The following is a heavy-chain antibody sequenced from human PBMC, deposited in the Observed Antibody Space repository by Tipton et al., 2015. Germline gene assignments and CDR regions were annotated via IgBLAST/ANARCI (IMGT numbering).Heavy chain of an antibody. Sequence: TLSLTCTVSGSSMRGFYWSWIRQPPGKGLEWIGYMSHSGSTYYNTSLKSRVTMSVDTPKNQFSLKLSSVTAADTAVYYCARDHLTTEGEWYGMDVWGQGTTVTVSS. D-gene: IGHD4-11*01. CDR1: GSSMRGFY. V-gene: IGHV4-59*01. CDR3: ARDHLTTEGEWYGMDV. CDR2: MSHSGST. J-gene: IGHJ6*02.